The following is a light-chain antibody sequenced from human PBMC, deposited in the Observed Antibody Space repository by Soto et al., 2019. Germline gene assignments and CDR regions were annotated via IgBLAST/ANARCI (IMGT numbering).Light chain of an antibody. V-gene: IGKV1-5*03. J-gene: IGKJ1*01. Sequence: DIQMTQSPSTLSASVGDRVTITCRASLSISSWLAWYQQRPGKAPKLLIHKASSLESGVPSRFSGSGAGTEFTLTITSLQPDDFATYYCQQYTNYPLSFGQGTKVEIK. CDR1: LSISSW. CDR3: QQYTNYPLS. CDR2: KAS.